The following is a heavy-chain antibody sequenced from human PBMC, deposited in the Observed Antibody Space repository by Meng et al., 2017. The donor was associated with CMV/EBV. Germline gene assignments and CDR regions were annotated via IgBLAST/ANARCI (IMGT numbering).Heavy chain of an antibody. J-gene: IGHJ5*02. CDR1: GYTFTSYD. D-gene: IGHD2-8*01. CDR3: ARFDYCTNGVCPPDP. CDR2: MNPNSGNT. Sequence: ASVKVSCKASGYTFTSYDINWVRQATGQGLEWMGWMNPNSGNTNYAQKFQGRVTMTRDTSISTAYMELSRLRSDDTAVYYCARFDYCTNGVCPPDPWGQGTLVTVSS. V-gene: IGHV1-2*02.